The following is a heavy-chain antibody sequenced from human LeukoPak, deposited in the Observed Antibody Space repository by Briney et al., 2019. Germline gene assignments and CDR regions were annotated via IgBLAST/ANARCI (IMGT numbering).Heavy chain of an antibody. CDR2: IYYSGST. CDR1: GCSISSSSYY. CDR3: ARQESGYYYY. D-gene: IGHD3-3*01. Sequence: SETLSLTCTVSGCSISSSSYYWGWIRQPPGKGLEWIGSIYYSGSTYYNPSLKSRVTISVDTSKNQFSLKLSSVTAADTAVYYCARQESGYYYYWGQGTLVTVSS. V-gene: IGHV4-39*01. J-gene: IGHJ4*02.